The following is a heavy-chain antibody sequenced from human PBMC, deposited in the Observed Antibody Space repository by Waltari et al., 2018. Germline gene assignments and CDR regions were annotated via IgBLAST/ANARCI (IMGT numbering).Heavy chain of an antibody. CDR3: ARASWIGQQRAYYGMDV. J-gene: IGHJ6*02. CDR2: IYSGGST. Sequence: EVKLVVSGGGLIKPGGSLRLSCAASGFTVRNHYMTWFRQVPGKGLEWISIIYSGGSTYYADSLKGRFTISRDISKNTLYLQMNSLRAEDTAVYYCARASWIGQQRAYYGMDVWGQGTTVTVSS. D-gene: IGHD6-13*01. V-gene: IGHV3-53*01. CDR1: GFTVRNHY.